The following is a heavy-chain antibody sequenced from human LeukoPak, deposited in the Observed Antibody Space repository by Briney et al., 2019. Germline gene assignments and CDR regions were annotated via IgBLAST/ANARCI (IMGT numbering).Heavy chain of an antibody. CDR1: GYTLTELS. Sequence: ASVKVSCKVSGYTLTELSMHWVRQAPGKGLEWMGGFDPEDGETIYAQKFQGRVTMTRDTSISTAYMELSRLRSDDTAVYYCARAVAAAANTDFDYWGQGTLVTVSS. CDR2: FDPEDGET. CDR3: ARAVAAAANTDFDY. V-gene: IGHV1-24*01. D-gene: IGHD6-13*01. J-gene: IGHJ4*02.